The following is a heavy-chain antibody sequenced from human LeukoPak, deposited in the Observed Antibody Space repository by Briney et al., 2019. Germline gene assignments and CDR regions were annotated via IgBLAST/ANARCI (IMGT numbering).Heavy chain of an antibody. Sequence: GGSLRLSCAASGFTFSSYSMNWVRQAPGEGLEWVSSISSSSSYIYYADSVKGRFTISRDNAKNSLYLQMNSLRAEDTAVYYCARVHWCSGGSCYSGMDYWGQGTLVTVSS. D-gene: IGHD2-15*01. V-gene: IGHV3-21*01. CDR3: ARVHWCSGGSCYSGMDY. CDR2: ISSSSSYI. J-gene: IGHJ4*02. CDR1: GFTFSSYS.